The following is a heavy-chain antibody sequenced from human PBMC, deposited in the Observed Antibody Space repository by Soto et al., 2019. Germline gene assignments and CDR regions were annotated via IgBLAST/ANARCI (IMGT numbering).Heavy chain of an antibody. D-gene: IGHD3-22*01. J-gene: IGHJ6*02. Sequence: EVQLVESGGGLVQPGGSLRLSRGVSGFTISTYWMSWVRRTPGKGLEWVGNINQGGSENFYAGSVRGRFSISRDNARNTVYLQMKSLRAADTAVYFCARDRGNGYYGQDTWGMDVWGQGTTVTVSS. CDR1: GFTISTYW. CDR2: INQGGSEN. CDR3: ARDRGNGYYGQDTWGMDV. V-gene: IGHV3-7*05.